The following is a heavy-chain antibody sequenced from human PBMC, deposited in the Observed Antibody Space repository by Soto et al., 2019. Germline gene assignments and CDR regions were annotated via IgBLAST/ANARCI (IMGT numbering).Heavy chain of an antibody. V-gene: IGHV4-39*01. D-gene: IGHD6-19*01. Sequence: ETLSLTCTVSGGSISSSSYYWGWIRQPPGKGLEWIGTIFYSGSTYYNPSLKSRVTLSVDTSKNQFSLKLKSVTAADTAVYYCVRRGAVTVSPFDYWGQGTLVTVSS. CDR2: IFYSGST. CDR3: VRRGAVTVSPFDY. J-gene: IGHJ4*02. CDR1: GGSISSSSYY.